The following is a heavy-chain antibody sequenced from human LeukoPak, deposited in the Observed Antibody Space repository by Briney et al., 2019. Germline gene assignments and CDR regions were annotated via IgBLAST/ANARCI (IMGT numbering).Heavy chain of an antibody. Sequence: PSETLSLTCTVSGGSISSYYWSWFRQPAGKGLEWIGRIYTSGSTNYNPSLKSRVTMSVDTSKNQFSLKLSSVTAADAAVYYCARDGATIFAFDYWGQGTLVTVSS. J-gene: IGHJ4*02. CDR3: ARDGATIFAFDY. D-gene: IGHD3-3*01. CDR1: GGSISSYY. CDR2: IYTSGST. V-gene: IGHV4-4*07.